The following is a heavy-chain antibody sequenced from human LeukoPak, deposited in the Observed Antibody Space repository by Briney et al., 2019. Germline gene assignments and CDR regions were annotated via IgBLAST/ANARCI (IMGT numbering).Heavy chain of an antibody. CDR1: GFTFSSYS. D-gene: IGHD3-10*01. V-gene: IGHV3-48*01. CDR2: IISSSSTI. Sequence: GGSLRLSCAASGFTFSSYSMNWVRQAPGKGLEWVSYIISSSSTIYYADSVKGRFTISRDNAKNSLYLQMNSLRAEDTAVYYCAIGDGSGSYYKDLGYDYWGQGTLVTVSS. CDR3: AIGDGSGSYYKDLGYDY. J-gene: IGHJ4*02.